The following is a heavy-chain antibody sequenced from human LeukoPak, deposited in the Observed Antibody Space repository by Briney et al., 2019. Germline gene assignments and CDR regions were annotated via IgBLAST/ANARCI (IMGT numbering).Heavy chain of an antibody. D-gene: IGHD6-19*01. CDR2: IYYSGST. V-gene: IGHV4-39*07. J-gene: IGHJ4*02. Sequence: SETLSLTCTVSGGSISSNSYYWGWTRQPPGRGLEWIGSIYYSGSTYYNPSLKSRVTISVDTSKNQFSLKLSSVTAADTAVYYCARDPQGSSGWYIGDYWGQGTLVTVSS. CDR3: ARDPQGSSGWYIGDY. CDR1: GGSISSNSYY.